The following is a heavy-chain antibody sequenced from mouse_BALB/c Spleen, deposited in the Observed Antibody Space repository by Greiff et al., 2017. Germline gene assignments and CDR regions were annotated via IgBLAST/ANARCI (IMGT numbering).Heavy chain of an antibody. V-gene: IGHV5-12-1*01. J-gene: IGHJ3*01. D-gene: IGHD1-1*01. CDR3: ARHDYYGGPAY. CDR1: GFAFSGYD. Sequence: EVQGVESGGGLVKPGGSLKISCAASGFAFSGYDMSWVRQTPEKRLEWVAYISSGGGSTYYPDTVKGRFTISRDNAKNTLYLQMSSLKSEDTAMYYCARHDYYGGPAYWGQGTLVTVSA. CDR2: ISSGGGST.